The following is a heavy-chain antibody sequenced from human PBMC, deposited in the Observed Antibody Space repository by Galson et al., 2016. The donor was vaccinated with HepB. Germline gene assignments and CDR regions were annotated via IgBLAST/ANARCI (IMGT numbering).Heavy chain of an antibody. J-gene: IGHJ6*02. CDR2: IGTAGDT. V-gene: IGHV3-13*01. CDR3: ARDRWEVVAGAYFYYGMDV. CDR1: GFTFSTYD. D-gene: IGHD6-19*01. Sequence: SLRLSCAASGFTFSTYDMHWVRQATGKGLEWVAAIGTAGDTYYPGSVKGRFTISRENAKDSLYLQMNSLRDGDTAVYYCARDRWEVVAGAYFYYGMDVWGQGTTVTVSS.